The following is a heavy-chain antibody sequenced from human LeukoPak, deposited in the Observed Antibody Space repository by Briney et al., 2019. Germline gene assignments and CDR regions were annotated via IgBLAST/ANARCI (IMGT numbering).Heavy chain of an antibody. V-gene: IGHV3-74*01. D-gene: IGHD4-17*01. CDR2: INSDGSST. CDR3: ARDPDYGTPPDY. Sequence: GGSLRLSCAASGFTFSSHWMHWVRQAPGKGLVWVSRINSDGSSTRYADSVKGRFTSSRDNAKNPLYLQMNSLRAEDTVVYYCARDPDYGTPPDYWGQGTLVTVSS. CDR1: GFTFSSHW. J-gene: IGHJ4*02.